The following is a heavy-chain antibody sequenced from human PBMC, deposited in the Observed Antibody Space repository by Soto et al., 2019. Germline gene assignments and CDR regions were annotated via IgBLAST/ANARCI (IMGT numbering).Heavy chain of an antibody. V-gene: IGHV3-30*18. CDR3: AKDRYSYGVDFDY. D-gene: IGHD5-18*01. J-gene: IGHJ4*02. CDR1: GFTFSSYG. Sequence: QVQLVESGGGVVQPGRSLRLSCAASGFTFSSYGMHWVRQAPGKGLEWVAVISYDGSNKYYADSVKGRFTISRDNSKNTLYLQMNSLRAEDTAVYYCAKDRYSYGVDFDYWGQGTLVTVSS. CDR2: ISYDGSNK.